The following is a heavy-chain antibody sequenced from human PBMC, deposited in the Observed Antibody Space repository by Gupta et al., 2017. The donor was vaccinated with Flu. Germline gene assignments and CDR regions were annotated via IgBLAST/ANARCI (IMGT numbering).Heavy chain of an antibody. D-gene: IGHD1-26*01. J-gene: IGHJ6*02. CDR2: LSASGGRT. CDR3: AKNRVAGAISYSYGLDV. V-gene: IGHV3-23*01. Sequence: AMSWVRQAPGKGLEWVSGLSASGGRTYYADSGKGRFTISRDTSKNTLYLQMDSLRAADTAVYYCAKNRVAGAISYSYGLDVWGQGTTVAVSS. CDR1: A.